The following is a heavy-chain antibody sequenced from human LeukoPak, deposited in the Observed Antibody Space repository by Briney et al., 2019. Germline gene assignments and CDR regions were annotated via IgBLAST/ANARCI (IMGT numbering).Heavy chain of an antibody. CDR1: GFTFSLHA. CDR2: ISGSGGNT. D-gene: IGHD3-22*01. Sequence: GGSLRLSCAASGFTFSLHAMTWVRQAPGKGLEWVSGISGSGGNTYYADSVKGRFTISRDNSKNTLSLQMNSLRAEDTAVYYCAKGPYDTGTFGAFDIWGQGTMVTVSS. J-gene: IGHJ3*02. CDR3: AKGPYDTGTFGAFDI. V-gene: IGHV3-23*01.